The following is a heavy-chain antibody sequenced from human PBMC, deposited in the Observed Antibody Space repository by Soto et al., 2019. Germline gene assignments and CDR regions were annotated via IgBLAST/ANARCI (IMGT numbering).Heavy chain of an antibody. CDR3: ARGTTVTRYYFDY. J-gene: IGHJ4*02. Sequence: QVTLKESGPVLVKPTETLTLTCTVSGFSLSNARMGVSWIRQPPGKALEWLAHIFSNDEKSYSTSLKSRLTISKDTSKSQVVLTMTNMDPVDTATYYCARGTTVTRYYFDYWGQGTLVTVSS. CDR2: IFSNDEK. CDR1: GFSLSNARMG. V-gene: IGHV2-26*01. D-gene: IGHD4-4*01.